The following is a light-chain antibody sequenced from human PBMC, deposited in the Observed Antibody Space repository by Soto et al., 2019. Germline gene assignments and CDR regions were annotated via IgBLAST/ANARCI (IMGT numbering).Light chain of an antibody. CDR1: SSNIGAGYD. CDR3: QSYDSSLSGWV. CDR2: GNS. V-gene: IGLV1-40*01. J-gene: IGLJ3*02. Sequence: QSVLTQSPSVSGAPGQRVTISCTGSSSNIGAGYDVHWYQQLPGTAPKLLIYGNSIRPSGVPDRFSGSKSGTSASLAITGLRAEDEADYYCQSYDSSLSGWVFGGGTKLTVL.